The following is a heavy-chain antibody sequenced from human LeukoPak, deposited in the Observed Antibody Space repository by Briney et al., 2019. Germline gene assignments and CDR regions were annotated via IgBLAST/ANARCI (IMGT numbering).Heavy chain of an antibody. V-gene: IGHV4-59*08. Sequence: PSETLSLTCAVYGGSFSGYYWSWIRQPPGKGLEWIGYIFYSGSTNYNPSLKSRVTISVDTSKNQFSLKLSSVTAADTAVYYCARRIVVVVAATYDNWFDPWGQGTLVTVSS. CDR1: GGSFSGYY. J-gene: IGHJ5*02. CDR2: IFYSGST. D-gene: IGHD2-15*01. CDR3: ARRIVVVVAATYDNWFDP.